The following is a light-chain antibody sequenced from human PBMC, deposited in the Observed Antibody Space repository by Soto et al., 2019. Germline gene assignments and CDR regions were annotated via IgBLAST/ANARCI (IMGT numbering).Light chain of an antibody. CDR1: QGISSY. Sequence: IQLTQSPSFLTASVVDRVTITCLASQGISSYLAWYQQKPVKAPKLLIYAASTLQSGVPSRFSGSGSGTEFTLTISSLQPEDFATYYCQQLNSYPSITFGQGTRLEI. J-gene: IGKJ5*01. V-gene: IGKV1-9*01. CDR3: QQLNSYPSIT. CDR2: AAS.